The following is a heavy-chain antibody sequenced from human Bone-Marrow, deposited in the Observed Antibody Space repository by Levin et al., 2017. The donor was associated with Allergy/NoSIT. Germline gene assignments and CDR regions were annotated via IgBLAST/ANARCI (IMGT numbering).Heavy chain of an antibody. J-gene: IGHJ4*02. D-gene: IGHD1-26*01. CDR2: ISLDGSFT. CDR3: GRDFSGRYSIDH. V-gene: IGHV3-30*03. Sequence: PGGSLRLSCEASGFIFSSHAIHWVRQAPGKGLDWVSYISLDGSFTSYAGSVKGRFTISRDNSKNILFLQMNSLRVEDSGLYYCGRDFSGRYSIDHWGQGTLVTVSS. CDR1: GFIFSSHA.